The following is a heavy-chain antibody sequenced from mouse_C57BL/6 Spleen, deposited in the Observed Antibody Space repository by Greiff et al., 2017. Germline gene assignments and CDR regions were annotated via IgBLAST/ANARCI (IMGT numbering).Heavy chain of an antibody. Sequence: LQESGAELVKPGASVKLSCKASGYTFTEYTIHWVKQRSGQGLEWIGWFYPGSGSIKYNEKFKDKATLTADKSSSTGYMELSRLTSEDSAVYFCARHEEEGYGYGWFAYWGQGTLVTVSA. CDR2: FYPGSGSI. CDR1: GYTFTEYT. CDR3: ARHEEEGYGYGWFAY. V-gene: IGHV1-62-2*01. D-gene: IGHD2-2*01. J-gene: IGHJ3*01.